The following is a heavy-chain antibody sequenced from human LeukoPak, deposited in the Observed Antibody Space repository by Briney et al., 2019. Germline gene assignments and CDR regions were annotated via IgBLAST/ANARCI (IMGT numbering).Heavy chain of an antibody. CDR1: GYTFTSYG. D-gene: IGHD3-10*01. V-gene: IGHV1-18*04. CDR2: ISAYNGNT. J-gene: IGHJ5*02. Sequence: ASVKVSCKASGYTFTSYGISWVRQAPGQGIEWMGWISAYNGNTNYAQKLQGRVTMTTDTSTSTAYMELRSLRSDDTAVYYCAGMVRALHWFDPWGQGTLVTVSS. CDR3: AGMVRALHWFDP.